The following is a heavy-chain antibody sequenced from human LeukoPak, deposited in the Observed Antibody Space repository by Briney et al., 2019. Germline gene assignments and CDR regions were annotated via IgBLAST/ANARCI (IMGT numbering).Heavy chain of an antibody. J-gene: IGHJ3*02. D-gene: IGHD5-12*01. Sequence: ASVKVSCKASGYTFTSYGISWVRQAPGQGLEWMGWISAYNGNTNYAQKLQGRVTMTTDTSTSTAYMELRSLRSDDTAVYYCASPYSRRGGYDNDAFDIWGQGTMVTVSS. V-gene: IGHV1-18*01. CDR2: ISAYNGNT. CDR1: GYTFTSYG. CDR3: ASPYSRRGGYDNDAFDI.